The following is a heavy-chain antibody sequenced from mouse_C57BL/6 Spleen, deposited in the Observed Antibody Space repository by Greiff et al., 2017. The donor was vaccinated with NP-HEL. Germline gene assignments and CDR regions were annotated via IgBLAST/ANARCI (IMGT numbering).Heavy chain of an antibody. V-gene: IGHV1-55*01. J-gene: IGHJ4*01. CDR3: AIDSGKLNYAMDY. CDR1: GYTFSSYW. Sequence: VQLQQPGAELVKPGASVKMSCKASGYTFSSYWINWVKQRPGKGLEWIGGIYPGSGSTNYNEKFKSKATLTVDTSSSTAYMQLSRLTSEDSAVYACAIDSGKLNYAMDYWGQGTTVTVSS. CDR2: IYPGSGST. D-gene: IGHD2-1*01.